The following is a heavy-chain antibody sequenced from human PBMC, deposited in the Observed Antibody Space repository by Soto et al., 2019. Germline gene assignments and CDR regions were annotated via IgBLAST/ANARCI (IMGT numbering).Heavy chain of an antibody. D-gene: IGHD3-3*01. J-gene: IGHJ4*02. Sequence: ASVKVSCKASGYTFTSYCISWVLQAPGQGLEWMGWISAYNGNTNYAQKLQGRVTMTTDTSTSTAYMELRSLRSDDTAVYYCARGFWSGYSYYFDYWGQGTLVTVSS. V-gene: IGHV1-18*04. CDR2: ISAYNGNT. CDR1: GYTFTSYC. CDR3: ARGFWSGYSYYFDY.